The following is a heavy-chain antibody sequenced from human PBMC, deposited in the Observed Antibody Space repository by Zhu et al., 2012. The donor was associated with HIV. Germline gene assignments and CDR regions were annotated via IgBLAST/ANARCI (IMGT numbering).Heavy chain of an antibody. J-gene: IGHJ5*01. CDR2: IDNRGGNT. CDR1: GFDFSDSY. V-gene: IGHV3-11*04. CDR3: ARGGWLRYIAHDS. Sequence: QVQLVESGGGLVKPGGSLRLSCVVSGFDFSDSYMGWIRQPPGKGLEWLSYIDNRGGNTYYADSIQGRFIISRDNAKNSLFLQMESLRVEDTAVYYCARGGWLRYIAHDSWGQGTLVTVS. D-gene: IGHD5-12*01.